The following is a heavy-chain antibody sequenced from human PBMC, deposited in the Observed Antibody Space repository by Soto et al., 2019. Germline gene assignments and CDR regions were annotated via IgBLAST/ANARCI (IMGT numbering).Heavy chain of an antibody. V-gene: IGHV3-9*01. CDR1: GFTFDDYA. J-gene: IGHJ3*02. Sequence: SLRLSCAASGFTFDDYAMHWVRQAPGKGLEWVSGISWNSGSIGYADSVKGRFTISRDNAKNSLYLQMNSLRAEDTALYYCAKGVYSGYDADAFDIWGQGTMVTVSS. CDR2: ISWNSGSI. CDR3: AKGVYSGYDADAFDI. D-gene: IGHD5-12*01.